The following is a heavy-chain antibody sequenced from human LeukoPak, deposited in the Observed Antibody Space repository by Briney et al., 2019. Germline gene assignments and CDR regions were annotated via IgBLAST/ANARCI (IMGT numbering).Heavy chain of an antibody. V-gene: IGHV1-18*01. Sequence: GGSLRLSCAASGFTFSSYAMSWVRQAPGQGLEWMGWISAYNGNTNYAQKLQGRVTMTTDTSTSTAYMELRSLRSDDTAVYYCARGLNYYDFWSGYLDYWGQGTLVTVSS. J-gene: IGHJ4*02. CDR2: ISAYNGNT. D-gene: IGHD3-3*01. CDR3: ARGLNYYDFWSGYLDY. CDR1: GFTFSSYA.